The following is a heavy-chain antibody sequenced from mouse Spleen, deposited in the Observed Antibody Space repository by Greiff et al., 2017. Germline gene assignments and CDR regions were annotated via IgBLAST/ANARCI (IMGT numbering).Heavy chain of an antibody. CDR3: ARRGLITTVVTDY. J-gene: IGHJ2*01. V-gene: IGHV1-14*01. D-gene: IGHD1-1*01. CDR2: INPYNDGT. Sequence: VQLQQSGPELVKPGASVKMSCKASGYTFTSYVMHWVKQKPGQGLEWIGYINPYNDGTKYNEKFKGKATLTSDNSSSTAYMELSSLTSEDSAVYYCARRGLITTVVTDYWGQGTTLTVSS. CDR1: GYTFTSYV.